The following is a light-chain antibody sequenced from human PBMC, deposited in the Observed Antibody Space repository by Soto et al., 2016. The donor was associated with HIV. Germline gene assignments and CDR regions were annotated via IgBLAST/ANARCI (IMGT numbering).Light chain of an antibody. Sequence: DIQMTQSPSTLSASVGDRVTITCRASHSLSSWLAWYQQKPGKAPNLLIYKASSLQSGVPSRFSGSGSGTEFTLSISSLQPDDSATYYCQQYNSYPWTFGQGPRWKS. CDR3: QQYNSYPWT. V-gene: IGKV1-5*03. CDR2: KAS. CDR1: HSLSSW. J-gene: IGKJ1*01.